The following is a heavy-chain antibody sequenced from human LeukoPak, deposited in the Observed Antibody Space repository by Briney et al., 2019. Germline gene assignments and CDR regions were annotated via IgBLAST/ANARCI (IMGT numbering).Heavy chain of an antibody. V-gene: IGHV1-2*02. Sequence: ASVKVSCKASGYTFTGYYMHWVRQAPGQGLEWMGWINPNSGGTNYAQKFQGRVTITRNTSISTAYMELSSLRSEDTAVYYCARGRRAGIRRAYSGSYYFDYWGQGTLVTVSS. CDR1: GYTFTGYY. CDR3: ARGRRAGIRRAYSGSYYFDY. J-gene: IGHJ4*02. CDR2: INPNSGGT. D-gene: IGHD1-26*01.